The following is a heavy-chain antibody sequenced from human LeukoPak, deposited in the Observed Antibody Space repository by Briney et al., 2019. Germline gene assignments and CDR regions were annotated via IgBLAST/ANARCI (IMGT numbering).Heavy chain of an antibody. CDR2: ISSSSSYI. J-gene: IGHJ4*02. D-gene: IGHD3-22*01. CDR1: GVTFSSYS. V-gene: IGHV3-21*01. Sequence: NPGGSLRLSCAASGVTFSSYSMNWVRQAPGKGLEWVSSISSSSSYIYYADSVKGRFTISRDNAKNSLYLQMNSLRAEDTAVYYCARDLGDSSGYPDYWGQGTLVTVSS. CDR3: ARDLGDSSGYPDY.